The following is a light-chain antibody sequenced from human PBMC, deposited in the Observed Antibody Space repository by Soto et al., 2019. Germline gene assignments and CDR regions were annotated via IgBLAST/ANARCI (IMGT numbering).Light chain of an antibody. V-gene: IGKV3-15*01. Sequence: EIVLTQSPGTLSLSPGERATLSCRASQSVSSNLAWYQQKPGQAPRLLIYGASTRAIDIPARFSGSGSETEFTLTISSLQCEDFAVYYCQQYNNWPPYTFGQGTKVDI. CDR2: GAS. CDR3: QQYNNWPPYT. J-gene: IGKJ1*01. CDR1: QSVSSN.